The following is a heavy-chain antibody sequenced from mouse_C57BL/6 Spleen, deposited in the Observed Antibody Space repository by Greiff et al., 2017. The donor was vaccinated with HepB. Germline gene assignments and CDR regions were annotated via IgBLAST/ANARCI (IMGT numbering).Heavy chain of an antibody. Sequence: VQLQQSGAELVKPGASVKISCKASGYAFSSYWMNWVKQRPGKGLEWIGQIYTGDGDTNYNGKFKCKATLNADKSSSTAYMQLSSLTSEDSAVYFCARRGAYFAMDYWGQGTSVTVSS. J-gene: IGHJ4*01. D-gene: IGHD6-5*01. CDR3: ARRGAYFAMDY. CDR2: IYTGDGDT. V-gene: IGHV1-80*01. CDR1: GYAFSSYW.